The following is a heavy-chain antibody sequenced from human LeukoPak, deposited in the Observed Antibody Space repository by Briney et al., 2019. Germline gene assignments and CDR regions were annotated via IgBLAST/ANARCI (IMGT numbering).Heavy chain of an antibody. CDR1: GFTFDDYG. CDR3: AREDSSSWGYYFDY. Sequence: PGGSLRLSCAASGFTFDDYGMSWVRQAPGRGLEWVSGINWNGGSTGYADSVKGRFTISRDNAKNSLYLQMNSLRAEDTALYYCAREDSSSWGYYFDYWGQGTLVTVSS. D-gene: IGHD6-13*01. CDR2: INWNGGST. V-gene: IGHV3-20*04. J-gene: IGHJ4*02.